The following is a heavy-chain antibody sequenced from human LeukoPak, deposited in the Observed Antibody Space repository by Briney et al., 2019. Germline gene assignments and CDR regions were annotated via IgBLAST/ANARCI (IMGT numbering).Heavy chain of an antibody. J-gene: IGHJ4*02. D-gene: IGHD2-15*01. V-gene: IGHV3-23*01. Sequence: GGPLRLSCAASGFTFSSYAMSWVRQAPGKGLEWVSAISGSGGSTYYADSVKGRFSISRGNSKNTLDLQMNSLRAEDTAIYYCAKEPSCSGGSCYYFDYWGQGTLVTVSS. CDR1: GFTFSSYA. CDR3: AKEPSCSGGSCYYFDY. CDR2: ISGSGGST.